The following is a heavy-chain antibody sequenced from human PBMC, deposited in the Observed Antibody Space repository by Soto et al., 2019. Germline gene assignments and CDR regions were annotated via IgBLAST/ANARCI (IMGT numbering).Heavy chain of an antibody. D-gene: IGHD6-13*01. Sequence: ASVKVSCKASGYTFTSYDINWVRQATGQGLEWMGWMNPNSGNTGYAQKFQGRVTMTRNTSISTAYMELSSLRSEDTAVYYCAISAHSHKAAGTRIRIEYWGQGTLVTVSS. CDR1: GYTFTSYD. CDR2: MNPNSGNT. V-gene: IGHV1-8*01. J-gene: IGHJ4*02. CDR3: AISAHSHKAAGTRIRIEY.